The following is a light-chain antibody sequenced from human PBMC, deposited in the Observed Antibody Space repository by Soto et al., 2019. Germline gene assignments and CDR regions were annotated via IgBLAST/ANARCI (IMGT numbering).Light chain of an antibody. J-gene: IGLJ1*01. CDR2: EVT. V-gene: IGLV2-14*01. Sequence: QSALTQPASVSGSRGQSITISCVGRNTDVGQDKSVSWYQQGPGKAPKLLIFEVTNRPSGVSSRFSGSRSGNTASLTISGLQPDDEGDYFCVSYTDTDTLVFGTGTQLTVL. CDR1: NTDVGQDKS. CDR3: VSYTDTDTLV.